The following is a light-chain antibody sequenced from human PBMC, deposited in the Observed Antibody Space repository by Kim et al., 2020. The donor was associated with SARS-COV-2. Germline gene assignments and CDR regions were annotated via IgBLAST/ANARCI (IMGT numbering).Light chain of an antibody. J-gene: IGKJ2*01. Sequence: SASTGDRVTITCRASQGISSYLAWYQQKPGRAPKVLIYAASTLQSGVPSRFSGSGSGTDFTLTITCLQSEDFATYYCQQYYGYPYTFGQGTKLEIK. V-gene: IGKV1-8*01. CDR3: QQYYGYPYT. CDR2: AAS. CDR1: QGISSY.